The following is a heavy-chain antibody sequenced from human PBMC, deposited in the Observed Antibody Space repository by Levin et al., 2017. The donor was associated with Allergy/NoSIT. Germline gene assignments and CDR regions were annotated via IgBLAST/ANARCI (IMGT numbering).Heavy chain of an antibody. V-gene: IGHV3-53*01. J-gene: IGHJ4*02. Sequence: AGGSLRLSCAASGFTVSSNYMSWVRQAPGKGLEWVSVIYSGGSTYYADSVKGRFTISRDNSKNTLYLQMNSLRAEDTAVYYCARYYDILTGYQLWGQGTLVTVSS. CDR2: IYSGGST. D-gene: IGHD3-9*01. CDR3: ARYYDILTGYQL. CDR1: GFTVSSNY.